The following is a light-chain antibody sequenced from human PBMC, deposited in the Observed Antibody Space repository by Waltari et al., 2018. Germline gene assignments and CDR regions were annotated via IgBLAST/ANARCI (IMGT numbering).Light chain of an antibody. CDR3: QQYNSYPYT. Sequence: DIQMTQSPSTLSASVGDRVTITSRASQSISSWLAWYQQKQGQAPKLLIYKASSLESGVPSRFSGSGSGTEFTLTISSLQPDDFATYYCQQYNSYPYTFGQGTKLEIK. J-gene: IGKJ2*01. CDR2: KAS. V-gene: IGKV1-5*03. CDR1: QSISSW.